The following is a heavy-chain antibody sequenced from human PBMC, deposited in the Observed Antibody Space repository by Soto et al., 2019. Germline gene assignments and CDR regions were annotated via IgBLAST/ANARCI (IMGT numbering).Heavy chain of an antibody. V-gene: IGHV5-51*01. J-gene: IGHJ6*02. CDR2: TYPGDSDT. Sequence: PGESLKISCKGSGYSFTSYWIGWVRQLPGKGLEWMGITYPGDSDTRYSPSFQGQVTLSADKSSSTAYLQWSSLKASDTAMSYGARQGEVYYYHYYGMDVWGQGTTVTVSS. CDR3: ARQGEVYYYHYYGMDV. CDR1: GYSFTSYW. D-gene: IGHD6-6*01.